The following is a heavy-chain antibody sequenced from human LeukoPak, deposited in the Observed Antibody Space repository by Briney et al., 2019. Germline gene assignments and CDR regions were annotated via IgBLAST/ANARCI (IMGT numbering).Heavy chain of an antibody. Sequence: AAVKVSCKASGYTFTCYYMHLVRQAPGQGLEWMGWINPNSGGTNYAQKVQGRVTMTSDTSISTAYMEMSRLRSDDTAVYYCARDINYYDSSGYLHDYWGQGTLVTVSS. CDR2: INPNSGGT. V-gene: IGHV1-2*02. J-gene: IGHJ4*02. CDR3: ARDINYYDSSGYLHDY. CDR1: GYTFTCYY. D-gene: IGHD3-22*01.